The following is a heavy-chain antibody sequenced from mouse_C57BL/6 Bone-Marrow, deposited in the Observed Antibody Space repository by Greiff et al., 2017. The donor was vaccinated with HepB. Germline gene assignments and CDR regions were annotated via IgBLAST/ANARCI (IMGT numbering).Heavy chain of an antibody. Sequence: EVQLQQSGAELVKPGASVKLSCTASGFNIKDYYMHWVKQRTEQGLAWIGRIDPEDGETKYAPKFQGKATITADTSSNTAYLQLSSLTSEATAVYYWASVGIYYYGSSYHAMDYWGQGTAVTVSA. CDR2: IDPEDGET. V-gene: IGHV14-2*01. CDR1: GFNIKDYY. D-gene: IGHD1-1*01. CDR3: ASVGIYYYGSSYHAMDY. J-gene: IGHJ4*01.